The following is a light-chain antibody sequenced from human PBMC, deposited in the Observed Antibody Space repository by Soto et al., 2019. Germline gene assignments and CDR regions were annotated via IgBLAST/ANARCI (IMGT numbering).Light chain of an antibody. CDR1: STDFVSYNR. Sequence: QSVLTQPSSVSGSPGQSVTISCTGTSTDFVSYNRVSWYQQPPGTAPKLMIYEVSKRPSGVPDRFSGSKSGNTASLTISGLQAAYEADYYCSLYTSENAYVFGTGTQLTVL. J-gene: IGLJ1*01. CDR3: SLYTSENAYV. V-gene: IGLV2-18*01. CDR2: EVS.